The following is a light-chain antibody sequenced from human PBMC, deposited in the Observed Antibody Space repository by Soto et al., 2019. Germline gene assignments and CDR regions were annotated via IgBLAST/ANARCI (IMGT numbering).Light chain of an antibody. CDR1: QSVSSN. CDR2: GAS. V-gene: IGKV3-15*01. Sequence: EIVMTQSPTTLSVSPGERATVSCRASQSVSSNLAWYQHKPGQAPRLLIYGASTRATGIPARFSVSGSGTEFTLTIGSLQSKDFAVYYFQLYNNWPRTFGQGTQLEIK. J-gene: IGKJ2*01. CDR3: QLYNNWPRT.